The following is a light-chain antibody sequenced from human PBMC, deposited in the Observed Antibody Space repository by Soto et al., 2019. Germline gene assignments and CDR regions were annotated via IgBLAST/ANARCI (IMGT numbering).Light chain of an antibody. V-gene: IGLV2-14*01. Sequence: QSVLTQPASVSGSPGQSITISCTGTSSDVGGYNYVSWYQQHPGKAPKLMIYDVSNRPSGVSNRFSGSKSGNTASLTISGLQAEDEADYYCSSYTSSSTLEVFGTGTNFTVL. CDR1: SSDVGGYNY. J-gene: IGLJ1*01. CDR2: DVS. CDR3: SSYTSSSTLEV.